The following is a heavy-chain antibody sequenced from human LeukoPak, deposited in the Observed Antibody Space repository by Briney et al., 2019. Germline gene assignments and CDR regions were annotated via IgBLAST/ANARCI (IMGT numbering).Heavy chain of an antibody. CDR3: ARGYGPLYSSSFSGNWFDP. CDR1: GGSMSRYY. V-gene: IGHV4-34*01. Sequence: SETLSLTCTVSGGSMSRYYWSWIRQPPGKGLEWIGEINHSGSTNYNPSLKSRVTISVDTSKNQFSLKLSSVTAADTAVYYCARGYGPLYSSSFSGNWFDPWGQGTLVTVSS. D-gene: IGHD6-6*01. J-gene: IGHJ5*02. CDR2: INHSGST.